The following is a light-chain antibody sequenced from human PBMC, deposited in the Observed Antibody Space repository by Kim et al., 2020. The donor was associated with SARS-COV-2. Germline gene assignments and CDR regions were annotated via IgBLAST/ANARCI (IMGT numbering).Light chain of an antibody. CDR1: GSNIGSNP. CDR3: AGWDDNLNGRV. V-gene: IGLV1-44*01. CDR2: SNN. J-gene: IGLJ3*02. Sequence: GQKVTISCSGSGSNIGSNPINWDQQFPGTAPKFLFDSNNPRPSVVPDRFSGSKSGTSASLAISGLQSEDEADYYCAGWDDNLNGRVFGGGTKVTVL.